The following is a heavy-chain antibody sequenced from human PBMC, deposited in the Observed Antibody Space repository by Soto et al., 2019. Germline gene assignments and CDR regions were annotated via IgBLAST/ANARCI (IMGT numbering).Heavy chain of an antibody. CDR3: ARSSTTVDWFDP. CDR1: GGTFSSYT. CDR2: IIPILGIA. D-gene: IGHD4-17*01. Sequence: QVQLVQSGAEVKKPGSSVKVSCKASGGTFSSYTISWVRQAPGQGLEWMGRIIPILGIANYAQKFQGRVTITADTAPSTAYMELSSLRSEDTAVYYCARSSTTVDWFDPWGQGTLVTVSS. V-gene: IGHV1-69*02. J-gene: IGHJ5*02.